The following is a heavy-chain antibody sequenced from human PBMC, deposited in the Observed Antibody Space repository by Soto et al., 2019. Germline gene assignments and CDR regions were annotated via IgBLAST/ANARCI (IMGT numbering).Heavy chain of an antibody. D-gene: IGHD1-26*01. Sequence: PSETLSLTCAVYGGSFSGYLWSWVRQTPGKGLEWIGEISHSASTDYNPSLKSRVTISEDTSKNQVSLKLRSVTAADTAVYYCGRLGATDTTWGSDSWGQGSLVTVSS. J-gene: IGHJ4*02. V-gene: IGHV4-34*01. CDR3: GRLGATDTTWGSDS. CDR2: ISHSAST. CDR1: GGSFSGYL.